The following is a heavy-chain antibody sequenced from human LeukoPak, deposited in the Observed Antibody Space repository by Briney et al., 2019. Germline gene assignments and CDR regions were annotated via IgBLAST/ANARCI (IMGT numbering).Heavy chain of an antibody. CDR2: IRYDGSDK. J-gene: IGHJ4*02. CDR3: AKPHGSGSLGDY. V-gene: IGHV3-30*02. Sequence: GGSLRLSCAASGFTFSSYAMHWVRQAPGKGPEWVAFIRYDGSDKYYADSVKGRFIISRDNSKNTLYLHMDSLSTDDTAVYYCAKPHGSGSLGDYWGQGTLVTVSS. D-gene: IGHD3-10*01. CDR1: GFTFSSYA.